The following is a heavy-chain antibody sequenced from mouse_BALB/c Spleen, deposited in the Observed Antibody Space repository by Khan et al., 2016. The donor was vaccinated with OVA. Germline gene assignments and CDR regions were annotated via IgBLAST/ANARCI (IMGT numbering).Heavy chain of an antibody. CDR2: INTYTGEP. CDR1: GYTFTNYG. J-gene: IGHJ2*01. V-gene: IGHV9-3-1*01. CDR3: ARITTVAYYSDY. D-gene: IGHD1-1*01. Sequence: QLQLVQSGPELKKPGETVKISCKASGYTFTNYGMNWVKQVPGKGLRWMGWINTYTGEPTYADDFKGRFAFSLETSASTAYLQINNLKNEDTATYFCARITTVAYYSDYWGQGTTLTVSS.